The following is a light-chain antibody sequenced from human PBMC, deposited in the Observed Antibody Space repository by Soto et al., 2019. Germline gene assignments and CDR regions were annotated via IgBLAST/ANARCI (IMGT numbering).Light chain of an antibody. CDR3: SSYACSSYV. V-gene: IGLV2-8*01. Sequence: QSALTQPPSASGSPGQSVAISCTGTSSDVGGYNYVSWYQQHPGKAPKLMIYEVNKRPSGVPDRFSGSKSGNTASLTVSGLQADDEADYYCSSYACSSYVFGTGTEVTVL. J-gene: IGLJ1*01. CDR2: EVN. CDR1: SSDVGGYNY.